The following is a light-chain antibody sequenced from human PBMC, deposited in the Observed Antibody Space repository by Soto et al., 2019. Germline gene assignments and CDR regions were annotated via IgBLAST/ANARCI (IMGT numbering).Light chain of an antibody. CDR3: QQFSSYPLT. CDR2: DTS. CDR1: QSVGRS. J-gene: IGKJ4*01. V-gene: IGKV3-11*01. Sequence: EVLLAQSPASLSLSPGERATLSCRASQSVGRSLAWYQQKPGQAPRLLIYDTSNRATGIPARFSGSGSGTDFTLTISRLEPEDFAVYYCQQFSSYPLTFGGGTKVDNK.